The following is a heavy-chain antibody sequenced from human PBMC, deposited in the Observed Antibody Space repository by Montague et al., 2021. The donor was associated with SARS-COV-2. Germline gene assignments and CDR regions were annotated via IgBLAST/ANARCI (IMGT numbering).Heavy chain of an antibody. CDR1: GGSFSGYY. CDR3: ARVRQWLVPFDY. V-gene: IGHV4-34*01. J-gene: IGHJ4*02. Sequence: SETLSLTCAVYGGSFSGYYWSWIRQPPGKGLEWIGEISHSGSTYYNPSLESRVTISVDTSKNQVSLKLNSVTAADTAVYYCARVRQWLVPFDYWGQRTLVTVSS. D-gene: IGHD6-19*01. CDR2: ISHSGST.